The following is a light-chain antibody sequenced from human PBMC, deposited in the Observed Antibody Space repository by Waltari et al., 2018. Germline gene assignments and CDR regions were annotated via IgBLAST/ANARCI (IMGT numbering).Light chain of an antibody. CDR2: DDG. CDR3: QVWDSTIDQYV. Sequence: SHMLTQPPSVSVAPGQTARITCGGNNIGSKLVYWYQQKAGQAPLLVVFDDGGRPSGIPERFSGSNSGDTATLSISRVEGGDEADSYCQVWDSTIDQYVFGSGTKVTVL. CDR1: NIGSKL. J-gene: IGLJ1*01. V-gene: IGLV3-21*02.